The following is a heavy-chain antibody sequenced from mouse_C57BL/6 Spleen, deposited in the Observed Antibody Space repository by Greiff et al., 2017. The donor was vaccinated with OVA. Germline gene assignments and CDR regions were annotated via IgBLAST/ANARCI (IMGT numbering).Heavy chain of an antibody. CDR1: GYTFTSYW. Sequence: QVQLQQPGAELVRPGSSVKLSCKASGYTFTSYWMHWVKQRPIQGLEWIGNIDPSDSATHYNQKFKDKATLTVDKSSSTAYMQLSSLTSEDSAVYYCARALYGNFFDYWGKGTTLTVSS. CDR3: ARALYGNFFDY. J-gene: IGHJ2*01. D-gene: IGHD2-1*01. CDR2: IDPSDSAT. V-gene: IGHV1-52*01.